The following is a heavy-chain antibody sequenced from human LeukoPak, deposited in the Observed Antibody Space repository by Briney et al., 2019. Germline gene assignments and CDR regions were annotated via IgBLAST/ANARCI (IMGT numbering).Heavy chain of an antibody. CDR1: GYRFTSNW. CDR2: IFPGDSDT. CDR3: ARRRVGSGSYYNVGGYYFDN. Sequence: HGESLKISCKAYGYRFTSNWIGWVRQMPGKGLEWMGIIFPGDSDTRYSPSFQGQVTISVDESISTAYLQWSSLKASDTAIYYCARRRVGSGSYYNVGGYYFDNWGQGTLVTVSS. J-gene: IGHJ4*02. D-gene: IGHD3-10*01. V-gene: IGHV5-51*01.